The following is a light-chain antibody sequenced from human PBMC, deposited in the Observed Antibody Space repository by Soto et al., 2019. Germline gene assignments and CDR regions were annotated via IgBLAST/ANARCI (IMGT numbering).Light chain of an antibody. Sequence: QSVLTQPPSVSGTPGQGVTISCSGGSSNIATNYVYWYQLLPGTAPNLVIFSNTIRPPRVPDRFSGSKSGASASLVISGLRSEDEADYFRASWDDTLFGWVFGGGTKLTVL. CDR3: ASWDDTLFGWV. CDR2: SNT. V-gene: IGLV1-47*02. CDR1: SSNIATNY. J-gene: IGLJ3*02.